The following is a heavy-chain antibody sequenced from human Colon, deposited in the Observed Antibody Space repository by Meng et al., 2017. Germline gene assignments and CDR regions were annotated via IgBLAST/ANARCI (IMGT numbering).Heavy chain of an antibody. CDR1: GYTFTSYY. CDR3: ARPRYCSSTSCVIVGDYYYYCLDA. V-gene: IGHV1-46*01. J-gene: IGHJ6*02. CDR2: INPSGGRT. D-gene: IGHD2-2*01. Sequence: ASVKVSCKASGYTFTSYYMHWVRQAPGQGLEWMGIINPSGGRTSYAQKFQGRVTMTRDTSTSTVYMELSSLRPEDAAVYYCARPRYCSSTSCVIVGDYYYYCLDAWGQGTTVTVSS.